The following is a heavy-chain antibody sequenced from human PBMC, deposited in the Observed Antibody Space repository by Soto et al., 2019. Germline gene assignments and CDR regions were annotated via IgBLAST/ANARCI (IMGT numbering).Heavy chain of an antibody. CDR2: INHSGST. CDR3: ARARRGYSGYGDFDY. D-gene: IGHD5-12*01. J-gene: IGHJ4*02. Sequence: SATLSLTCAVYGGSFSGYYWSWIRQPPGKGLEWIGEINHSGSTNYNPSLKSRVTISVDTSKNQFSLKLSSVTAADTAVYYCARARRGYSGYGDFDYWGQGTLVTVSS. CDR1: GGSFSGYY. V-gene: IGHV4-34*01.